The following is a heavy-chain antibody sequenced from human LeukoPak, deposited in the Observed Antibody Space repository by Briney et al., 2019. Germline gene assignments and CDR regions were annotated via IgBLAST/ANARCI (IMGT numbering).Heavy chain of an antibody. V-gene: IGHV1-18*04. Sequence: ASVKVSCKASGYTFTGYYMHWVRQAPGQGLEWMGWISAYNGNTNYAQKLQGRVTMTTDTSTSTAYMELRSLRSDDTAVYYCTRDSRIKALRYWGQGTLVTVSS. CDR2: ISAYNGNT. CDR3: TRDSRIKALRY. D-gene: IGHD1-14*01. CDR1: GYTFTGYY. J-gene: IGHJ4*02.